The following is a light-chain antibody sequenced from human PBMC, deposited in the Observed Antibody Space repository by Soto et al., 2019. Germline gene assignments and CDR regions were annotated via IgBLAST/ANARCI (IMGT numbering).Light chain of an antibody. CDR2: DTT. CDR3: QQRCNCPVT. CDR1: QSVKSN. V-gene: IGKV3-11*01. Sequence: IVLTQSPATLSLSPGERATLSCRASQSVKSNVAWYQLKPGQSPRLLIFDTTNRATGTPTRFSGSGSGTDFTLTISRLEPEDFAVYYCQQRCNCPVTFGGGTKVEI. J-gene: IGKJ4*01.